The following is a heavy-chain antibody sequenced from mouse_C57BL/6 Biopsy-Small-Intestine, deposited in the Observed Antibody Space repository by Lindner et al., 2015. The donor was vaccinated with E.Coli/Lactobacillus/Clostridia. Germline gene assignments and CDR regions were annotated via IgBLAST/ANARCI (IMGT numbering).Heavy chain of an antibody. CDR2: INPYYGNT. CDR1: GYSFTGYN. J-gene: IGHJ3*01. D-gene: IGHD2-4*01. CDR3: ARARYDYDRVFAY. V-gene: IGHV1-39*01. Sequence: VQLQESGAELVKPGASVKISCEASGYSFTGYNMNWVKQGHGKSLEWIGNINPYYGNTNYNQKFKGKATLTVDKSSSTAYMQLNSLTSEDSAVYYCARARYDYDRVFAYWGQGTLVTVSA.